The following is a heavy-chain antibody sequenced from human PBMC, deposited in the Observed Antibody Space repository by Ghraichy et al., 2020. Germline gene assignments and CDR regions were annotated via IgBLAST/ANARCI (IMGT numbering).Heavy chain of an antibody. J-gene: IGHJ4*02. CDR2: INTYNGDT. D-gene: IGHD2-15*01. Sequence: ASVKVSCKASGYTFTSYGISWVRQAPGQGLEWMGWINTYNGDTNYAQNLQGRVTMTTDTSTNTAYMELRSLRSDDTAVYYCARDDRSCSGDYWGQGTLVTVSS. CDR3: ARDDRSCSGDY. V-gene: IGHV1-18*01. CDR1: GYTFTSYG.